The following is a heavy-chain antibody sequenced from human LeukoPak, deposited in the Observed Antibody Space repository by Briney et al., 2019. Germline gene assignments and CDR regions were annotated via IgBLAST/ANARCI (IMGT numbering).Heavy chain of an antibody. J-gene: IGHJ4*02. V-gene: IGHV3-53*01. D-gene: IGHD3-3*01. Sequence: LGGSLRLSCAASGFTVSSNYMSWVRQAPGKGLEGVSVIYSGGSTYYADSVKGRFTISRDNSKNTLYLQMNSLRAEDTAVYYCARGATIFGVAEEYYFDYWGQGTLVTVSS. CDR2: IYSGGST. CDR1: GFTVSSNY. CDR3: ARGATIFGVAEEYYFDY.